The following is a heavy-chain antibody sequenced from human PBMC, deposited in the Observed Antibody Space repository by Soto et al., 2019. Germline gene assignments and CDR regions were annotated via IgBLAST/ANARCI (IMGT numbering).Heavy chain of an antibody. V-gene: IGHV3-30*18. CDR1: GFTFSSYG. CDR3: AKVIIVDTGGYSSHYYGMDV. J-gene: IGHJ6*02. CDR2: ISYDGRNK. D-gene: IGHD2-8*02. Sequence: PGGSLRLSCAASGFTFSSYGMHWVRQAPGKGLEWVAVISYDGRNKYYADSVKGRFTISRDNSKNTLYLQMNSLRVEDTAVYYCAKVIIVDTGGYSSHYYGMDVWGQGTTVTVSS.